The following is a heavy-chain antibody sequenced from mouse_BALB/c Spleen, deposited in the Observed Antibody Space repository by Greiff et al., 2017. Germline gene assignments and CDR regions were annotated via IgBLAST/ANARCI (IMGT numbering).Heavy chain of an antibody. Sequence: DVMLVESGGGLVKPGGSLKLSCAASGFTFSSYTMSWVRQTPEKRLEWVATISSGGSYTYYPDSVKGRFTISRDNAKNTLYLQMSSLKSEDTAMYYCTRVLGRTATDAMDYWGQGTSVTVSS. J-gene: IGHJ4*01. CDR2: ISSGGSYT. V-gene: IGHV5-6-4*01. D-gene: IGHD1-2*01. CDR1: GFTFSSYT. CDR3: TRVLGRTATDAMDY.